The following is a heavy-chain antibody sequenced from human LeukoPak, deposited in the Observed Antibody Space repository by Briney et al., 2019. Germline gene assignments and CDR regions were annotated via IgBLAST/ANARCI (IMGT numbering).Heavy chain of an antibody. CDR1: GYTFTNYA. CDR2: INTGNGNT. Sequence: ASVKVSCKASGYTFTNYAMHWVRQAPRQRLEWMGWINTGNGNTKYSQEFQGRVTITRDTSANTAYMELSSLRSEDMAEYYCARAVKYRSGPLTDLLPYYFDYWGQGTLVTVSS. J-gene: IGHJ4*02. V-gene: IGHV1-3*03. CDR3: ARAVKYRSGPLTDLLPYYFDY. D-gene: IGHD6-19*01.